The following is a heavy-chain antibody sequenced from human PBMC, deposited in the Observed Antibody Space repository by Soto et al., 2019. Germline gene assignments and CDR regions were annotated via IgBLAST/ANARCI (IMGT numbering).Heavy chain of an antibody. J-gene: IGHJ4*02. V-gene: IGHV4-59*12. CDR3: ERGGYPSIDY. D-gene: IGHD5-12*01. Sequence: SETLSLTCTVSGGSISSYYWSWIRQPPGKGLEWIGYIYYSASTNYSPSLKSRVTISVDTSKNQFSLKLSSVTAADTAVYYCERGGYPSIDYWGRGTLVTVSS. CDR1: GGSISSYY. CDR2: IYYSAST.